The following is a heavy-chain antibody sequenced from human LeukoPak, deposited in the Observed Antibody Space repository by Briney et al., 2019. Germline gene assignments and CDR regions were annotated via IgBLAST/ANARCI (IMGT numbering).Heavy chain of an antibody. V-gene: IGHV3-30*14. CDR2: ISYDGSNK. CDR3: ARGGDGYNFDY. D-gene: IGHD5-24*01. Sequence: GGSLRLSCAASGFTFNSYAMHWVRQAPGKGLEWVAVISYDGSNKYYADSVKGRFTISRDNSKNTLYLQMNSLRAEDTAVYYCARGGDGYNFDYWGQGTLVTVSS. J-gene: IGHJ4*02. CDR1: GFTFNSYA.